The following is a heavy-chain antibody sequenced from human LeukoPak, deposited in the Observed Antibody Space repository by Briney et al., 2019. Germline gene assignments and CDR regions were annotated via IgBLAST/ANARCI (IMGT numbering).Heavy chain of an antibody. CDR1: AHRFTGYY. Sequence: GASVKVSCDTSAHRFTGYYLHWVRQVPGQGLEWMGWINPDSGGTNYVQKFQDRVTMTRDTSISTAYMELSSLRSDDTAVYYCARGDSLVRGVIITEYYFDYWGQGTLVTVSS. D-gene: IGHD3-10*01. CDR2: INPDSGGT. CDR3: ARGDSLVRGVIITEYYFDY. J-gene: IGHJ4*02. V-gene: IGHV1-2*02.